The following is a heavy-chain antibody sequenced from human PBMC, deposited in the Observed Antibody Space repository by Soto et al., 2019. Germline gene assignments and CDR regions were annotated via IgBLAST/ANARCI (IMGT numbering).Heavy chain of an antibody. CDR1: GLTFSGRW. CDR2: INEDGSVT. D-gene: IGHD2-2*01. CDR3: VREIPHDWFDS. Sequence: GESLTLSCAASGLTFSGRWLHWVRQAPGKGLVWVSRINEDGSVTNYADSVEGRFIIATANAKNSLFLKMKSLRDKDMSVYYCVREIPHDWFDSWGQGILVTVSS. J-gene: IGHJ5*01. V-gene: IGHV3-74*01.